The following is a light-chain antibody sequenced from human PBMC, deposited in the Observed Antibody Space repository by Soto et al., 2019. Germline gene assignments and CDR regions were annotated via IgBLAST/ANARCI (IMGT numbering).Light chain of an antibody. J-gene: IGKJ5*01. CDR2: AAS. CDR1: QVIRSY. CDR3: QQLNSYPIT. V-gene: IGKV1-9*01. Sequence: DIQLTQSPSFLSASVGDRVTVTCRASQVIRSYLAWYQQKPGKAPKLLIYAASTLQSRIPSRFSGSGSGTNFTLTISSLQPEDCATYYCQQLNSYPITFGQGTRLEIK.